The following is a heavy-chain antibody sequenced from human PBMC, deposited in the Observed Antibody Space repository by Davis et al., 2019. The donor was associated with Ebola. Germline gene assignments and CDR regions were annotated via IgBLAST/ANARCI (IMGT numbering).Heavy chain of an antibody. CDR1: GGSINYHY. D-gene: IGHD5-12*01. J-gene: IGHJ4*02. V-gene: IGHV4-59*08. Sequence: SETLSLTCTVSGGSINYHYWSWIRQPPGKGLEWIGYIYYSGSTNYNPSLKSRVTISVDTSKNQFSLKLRSVTAADTAVYYCARHGGGSGYDYWGQGTLVTVSS. CDR2: IYYSGST. CDR3: ARHGGGSGYDY.